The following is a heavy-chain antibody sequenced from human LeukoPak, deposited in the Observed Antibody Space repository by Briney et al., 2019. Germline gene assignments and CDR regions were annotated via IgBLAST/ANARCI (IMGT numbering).Heavy chain of an antibody. D-gene: IGHD1-26*01. CDR2: ISAYNGNT. V-gene: IGHV1-18*01. J-gene: IGHJ5*02. CDR1: GYTFTSYG. Sequence: ASVKVSCKASGYTFTSYGISWVRQAPGQGLEWMGWISAYNGNTNYAQKLQGRVTMTTDTSTSTACMELRSLRSDDTAVYYCAREFTVYAFGTYTDWFDPWGQGTLVTVSS. CDR3: AREFTVYAFGTYTDWFDP.